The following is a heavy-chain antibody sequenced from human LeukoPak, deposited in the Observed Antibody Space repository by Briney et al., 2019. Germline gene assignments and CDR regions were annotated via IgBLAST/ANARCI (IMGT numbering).Heavy chain of an antibody. V-gene: IGHV3-74*01. Sequence: PGGSLRLSCAASGFTFSNYWMHWVRQAPGKGLVWVSRINSDGRSTTYADSVKGRFRSSRDTAKNTLYLQMSSRRAEDTAEYYCARGGGDTDFDYWGQGTLVTVSS. J-gene: IGHJ4*02. CDR2: INSDGRST. CDR3: ARGGGDTDFDY. D-gene: IGHD2-21*01. CDR1: GFTFSNYW.